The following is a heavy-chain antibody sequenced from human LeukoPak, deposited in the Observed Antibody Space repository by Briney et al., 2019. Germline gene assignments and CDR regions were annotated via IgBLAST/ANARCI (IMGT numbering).Heavy chain of an antibody. D-gene: IGHD5-12*01. V-gene: IGHV4-59*08. CDR2: IYYSGST. Sequence: SETLSLTCTVSGGSISSYYWSWIRQPPGKGLEWIGYIYYSGSTNYNPPLKSRVTISVDTSKNQFSLKLSSVTAADTAVYYCARLPGYSGYVASFFFDYWGQGTLVTVSS. J-gene: IGHJ4*02. CDR1: GGSISSYY. CDR3: ARLPGYSGYVASFFFDY.